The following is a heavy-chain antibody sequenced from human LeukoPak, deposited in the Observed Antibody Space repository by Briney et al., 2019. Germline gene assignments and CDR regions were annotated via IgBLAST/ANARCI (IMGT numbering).Heavy chain of an antibody. D-gene: IGHD6-13*01. J-gene: IGHJ4*02. CDR2: ISYDGSNK. CDR3: ARDRYLAAAGYFDY. Sequence: ERSLRLSCAASGFTFSSYAMHWVRQAPGKGLEWVAVISYDGSNKYYADSVKGRFTISRDNSKNTLYLQMNSLRAEDTAVYYCARDRYLAAAGYFDYWGQGTLVTVSS. V-gene: IGHV3-30*04. CDR1: GFTFSSYA.